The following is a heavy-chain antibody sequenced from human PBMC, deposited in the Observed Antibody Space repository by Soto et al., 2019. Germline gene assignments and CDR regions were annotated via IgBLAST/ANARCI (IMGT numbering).Heavy chain of an antibody. CDR1: GFTFSSNS. CDR3: ARARVSGDTVALFDY. J-gene: IGHJ4*02. Sequence: GGSLRLSCAASGFTFSSNSMNWVRQAPGRGLQWVSFISTSSSYIYYADSVKGRFTISRDNAKNSLHLQMNSLRAEDTAVYYCARARVSGDTVALFDYWGQGTLVTVSS. D-gene: IGHD5-12*01. CDR2: ISTSSSYI. V-gene: IGHV3-21*01.